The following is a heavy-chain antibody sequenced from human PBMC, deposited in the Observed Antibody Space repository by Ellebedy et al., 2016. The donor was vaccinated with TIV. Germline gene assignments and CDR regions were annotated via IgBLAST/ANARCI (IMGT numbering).Heavy chain of an antibody. Sequence: SETLSLXXSISGVSISTYYWSWIRQPPGKGLEWIGYIFYSGSTTYNPSLASRVSMSIDTSKSQFSLKLRSVTAADTAVYYCAGVGTRFDYWGQGTLVTVSS. CDR2: IFYSGST. J-gene: IGHJ4*02. D-gene: IGHD4-23*01. CDR3: AGVGTRFDY. CDR1: GVSISTYY. V-gene: IGHV4-59*12.